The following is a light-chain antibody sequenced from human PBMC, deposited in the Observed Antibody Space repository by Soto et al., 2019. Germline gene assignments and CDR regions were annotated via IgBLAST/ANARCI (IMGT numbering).Light chain of an antibody. Sequence: DIQMTQSPSTLSASVGDRVTITCRASQSISSWLARYQQKPGKAPKLLIYKASSLEGGVPSRFGGSGSGTDFTLTISSLQPDDFATYYCQQYHSYSLTFGGGTKVDIK. J-gene: IGKJ4*01. V-gene: IGKV1-5*03. CDR3: QQYHSYSLT. CDR2: KAS. CDR1: QSISSW.